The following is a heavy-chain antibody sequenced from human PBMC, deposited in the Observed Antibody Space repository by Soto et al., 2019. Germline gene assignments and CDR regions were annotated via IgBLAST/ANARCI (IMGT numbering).Heavy chain of an antibody. V-gene: IGHV4-31*03. CDR3: ASTYYYGSGSYSDGMDV. CDR1: GGSISSGGYY. J-gene: IGHJ6*02. CDR2: IYYSGST. D-gene: IGHD3-10*01. Sequence: SETLSLTCPVSGGSISSGGYYWSWNRQHPGKGLEWIGYIYYSGSTYYNPSLKSRVTISVDTSKNQFSLKLSSVTAADTAVYYCASTYYYGSGSYSDGMDVWGQGTTVTVSS.